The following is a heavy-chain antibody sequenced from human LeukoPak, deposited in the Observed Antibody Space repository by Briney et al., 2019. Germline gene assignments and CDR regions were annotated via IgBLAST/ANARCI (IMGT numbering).Heavy chain of an antibody. CDR2: INHSGST. J-gene: IGHJ4*02. CDR1: GGSFSGYY. D-gene: IGHD3-22*01. V-gene: IGHV4-34*01. CDR3: AGGGRITMIVGTRTKYYFDY. Sequence: SETLSLTCSVYGGSFSGYYWSWIRQPPGKGLEWIGEINHSGSTNYNPSLKSRVTISVDTSKNQFSLKLSSVTAADTAVYYCAGGGRITMIVGTRTKYYFDYWGQGTLVSVSS.